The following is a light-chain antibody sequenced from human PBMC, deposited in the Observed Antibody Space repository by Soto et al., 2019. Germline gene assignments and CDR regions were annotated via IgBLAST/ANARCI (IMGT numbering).Light chain of an antibody. Sequence: DVVMTQTPLSLSVAPGQPASISSKSSQSLLHITGETFLYWYLQTKGQSPQLLIYEVSTRVSGVPDRFSGSGSGTDFTLELSRVETDDVCIYYCMQSTQLPPTFGQGTRLEIK. CDR1: QSLLHITGETF. V-gene: IGKV2D-29*02. CDR3: MQSTQLPPT. J-gene: IGKJ5*01. CDR2: EVS.